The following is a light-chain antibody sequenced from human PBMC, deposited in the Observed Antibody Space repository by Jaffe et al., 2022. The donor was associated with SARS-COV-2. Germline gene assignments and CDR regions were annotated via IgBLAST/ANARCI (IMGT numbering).Light chain of an antibody. V-gene: IGLV3-1*01. J-gene: IGLJ2*01. CDR3: QAWDSSTGV. CDR2: QNN. Sequence: SYELTQPPSVSVSPGQTASITCSGGKLGDKYTCWYQQKPGQSPVLVMFQNNKRPSGIPERFSGSNSGNTATLTISGTQAMDEADYYCQAWDSSTGVFGGGTKLTVL. CDR1: KLGDKY.